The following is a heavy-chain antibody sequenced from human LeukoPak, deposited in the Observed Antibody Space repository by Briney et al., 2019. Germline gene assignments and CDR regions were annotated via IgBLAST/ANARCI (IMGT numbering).Heavy chain of an antibody. Sequence: ASVKVSCKASGYTFTGYYMRWVRQAPGQGLEWMGWINPNSGGTNYAQKFQGRVTMTRDTSISTAYMELSRLRSDDTAVYYCARVISGSYSYFDYWGQGTRVTVSS. CDR1: GYTFTGYY. J-gene: IGHJ4*02. CDR2: INPNSGGT. CDR3: ARVISGSYSYFDY. D-gene: IGHD1-26*01. V-gene: IGHV1-2*02.